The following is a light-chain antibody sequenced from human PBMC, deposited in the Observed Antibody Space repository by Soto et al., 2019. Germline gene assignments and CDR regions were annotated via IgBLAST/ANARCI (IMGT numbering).Light chain of an antibody. CDR1: QGINSF. Sequence: IQFTQSPSSLSASVCDRVSITCRSRQGINSFLAWYQQKPGKAPKLLIYAASTLQSGVPSRFSGSGSGTDFTLTISSLQPEDFATYYCQQLERYPSTFGGGTKVEIK. V-gene: IGKV1-9*01. CDR2: AAS. J-gene: IGKJ4*01. CDR3: QQLERYPST.